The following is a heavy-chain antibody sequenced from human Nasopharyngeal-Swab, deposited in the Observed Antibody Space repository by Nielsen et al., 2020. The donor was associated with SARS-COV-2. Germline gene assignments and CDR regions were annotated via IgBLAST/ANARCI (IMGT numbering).Heavy chain of an antibody. CDR1: GFTFDDYA. J-gene: IGHJ6*02. V-gene: IGHV3-9*01. CDR3: AKMNPYYYGMDV. CDR2: ISWNSGSI. Sequence: SLNISCAASGFTFDDYAMHWVRQAPGKGLEWVSGISWNSGSIGYADSVKGRFTISRDNAKNSLYLQMNSLRAEDTALYYCAKMNPYYYGMDVWGQGTTVTVSS.